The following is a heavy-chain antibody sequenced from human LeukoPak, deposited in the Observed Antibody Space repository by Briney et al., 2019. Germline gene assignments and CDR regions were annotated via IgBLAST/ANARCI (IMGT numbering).Heavy chain of an antibody. CDR2: IIPIFGTA. Sequence: GASVKVSCKASGGTFSSYAISWVRQAPGQGLEWMGRIIPIFGTANYAQKSQGRVTITTDESTSTAYMELSSLRSEDTAVYYCATEGFLEWLHGDYYYYMDVWGKGTTVTVSS. CDR3: ATEGFLEWLHGDYYYYMDV. V-gene: IGHV1-69*05. J-gene: IGHJ6*03. CDR1: GGTFSSYA. D-gene: IGHD3-3*01.